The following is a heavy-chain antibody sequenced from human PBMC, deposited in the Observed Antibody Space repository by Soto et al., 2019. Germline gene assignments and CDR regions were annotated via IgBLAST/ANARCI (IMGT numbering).Heavy chain of an antibody. CDR2: IYYAGST. V-gene: IGHV4-59*08. CDR3: ARRIAAKETFDY. J-gene: IGHJ4*02. CDR1: GCSMISYY. Sequence: PSETLSLTCTVSGCSMISYYWSWIRQPPGRGLEWIGFIYYAGSTKYNPSLNSRVTISVDTSKNQFSLTVTSVTAADTAVYYCARRIAAKETFDYWGQGTLVTVSS. D-gene: IGHD6-25*01.